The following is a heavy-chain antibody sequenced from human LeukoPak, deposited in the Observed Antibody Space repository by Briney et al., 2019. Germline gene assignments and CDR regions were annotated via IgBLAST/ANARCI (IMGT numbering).Heavy chain of an antibody. J-gene: IGHJ4*02. CDR3: ARGPTYQPIDF. CDR2: VYYTGST. CDR1: GGSVSSIRYY. Sequence: PSETLSLTCTVSGGSVSSIRYYWGWIRQPPGKGLEWIGSVYYTGSTYYNPSLQSRVTISVDTSKNHFSLKLSSVTAADTAVYYCARGPTYQPIDFWGQGTLVTVSS. V-gene: IGHV4-39*02. D-gene: IGHD2-2*01.